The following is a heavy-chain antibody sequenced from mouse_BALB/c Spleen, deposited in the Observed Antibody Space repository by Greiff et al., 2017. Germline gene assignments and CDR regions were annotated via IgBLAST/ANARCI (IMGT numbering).Heavy chain of an antibody. Sequence: QVQLQQPGAELVMPGASVKMSCKASGYTFTDYWMHWVKQRPGQGLEWIGAIDTSDSYTSYNQKFKGKATLTVDESSSTAYMQLSSLTSEDSAVYYCAKLYDGYPYWGQGTTLTVSS. J-gene: IGHJ2*01. V-gene: IGHV1-69*01. CDR2: IDTSDSYT. CDR3: AKLYDGYPY. D-gene: IGHD2-3*01. CDR1: GYTFTDYW.